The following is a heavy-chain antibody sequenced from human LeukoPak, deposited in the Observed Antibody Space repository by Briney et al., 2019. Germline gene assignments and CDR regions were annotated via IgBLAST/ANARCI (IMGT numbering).Heavy chain of an antibody. V-gene: IGHV4-59*12. CDR1: GGSISSYY. Sequence: SETLSLTCTVSGGSISSYYWSWIRQPPGKGLEWIGYIYYSGSTNYNPSLKSRVTISVDTSKNQFSLKLSSVTAADTAVYYCARDRLRWPKIDYWGQGSLVTVSS. J-gene: IGHJ4*02. D-gene: IGHD4-23*01. CDR2: IYYSGST. CDR3: ARDRLRWPKIDY.